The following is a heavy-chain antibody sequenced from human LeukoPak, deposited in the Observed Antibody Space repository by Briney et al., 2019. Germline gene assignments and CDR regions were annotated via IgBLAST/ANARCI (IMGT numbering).Heavy chain of an antibody. V-gene: IGHV3-21*01. CDR3: SRDLDCTVTACYGGDDGFDI. CDR1: GFDFNIYS. D-gene: IGHD2-8*02. Sequence: PGGPLRLSCAASGFDFNIYSMNWVRQAPGKGLEWVASISSRSLYIYYPDSLRGRFTIYRDNAEKSLYLQMNDLRAEDTAVYYCSRDLDCTVTACYGGDDGFDIWGQGTMVTVSS. J-gene: IGHJ3*02. CDR2: ISSRSLYI.